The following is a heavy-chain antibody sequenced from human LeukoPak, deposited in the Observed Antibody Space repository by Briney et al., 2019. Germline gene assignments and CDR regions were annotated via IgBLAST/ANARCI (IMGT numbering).Heavy chain of an antibody. J-gene: IGHJ6*02. CDR1: GFTFSSYA. CDR3: ARDSNEVVVVAATAYYYYGMDV. V-gene: IGHV3-30-3*01. Sequence: GGSLRLSRAASGFTFSSYAMHWVRQAPGKGLEWVAVISYDGSNKYYADSVKGRFTISRDNSKNTLYLQMNSLRAEDTAVYYCARDSNEVVVVAATAYYYYGMDVWGQGTTVTVSS. D-gene: IGHD2-15*01. CDR2: ISYDGSNK.